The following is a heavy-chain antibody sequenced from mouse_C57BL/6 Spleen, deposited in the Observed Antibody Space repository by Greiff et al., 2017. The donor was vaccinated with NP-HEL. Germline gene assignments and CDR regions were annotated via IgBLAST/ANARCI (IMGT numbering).Heavy chain of an antibody. CDR2: IYPGSGST. V-gene: IGHV1-55*01. CDR1: GYTFTSYW. J-gene: IGHJ3*01. D-gene: IGHD2-2*01. CDR3: AREGEWLTWFAY. Sequence: QVQLQQPGAELVKPGASVKMSCKASGYTFTSYWLTWVKQRPGQGLEWIGDIYPGSGSTNYNEKFKSKATLTVDTSSSTAYMQLSSLTSEDSAVYYCAREGEWLTWFAYWGQGTLVTVSA.